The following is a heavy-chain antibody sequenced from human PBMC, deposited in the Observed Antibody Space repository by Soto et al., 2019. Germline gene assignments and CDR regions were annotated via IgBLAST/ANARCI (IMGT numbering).Heavy chain of an antibody. D-gene: IGHD3-10*01. CDR1: GYTFTSYG. CDR3: ARDSSGYYGSGSYYNPLDY. V-gene: IGHV1-18*01. Sequence: GASVKVSCKASGYTFTSYGISWVRQAPGQGLEWMGWISAYNGNTNYAQKLQGRVTMTTDTSTSTAYMELRSPRSDDTAVYYCARDSSGYYGSGSYYNPLDYWGQGTLVTVSS. CDR2: ISAYNGNT. J-gene: IGHJ4*02.